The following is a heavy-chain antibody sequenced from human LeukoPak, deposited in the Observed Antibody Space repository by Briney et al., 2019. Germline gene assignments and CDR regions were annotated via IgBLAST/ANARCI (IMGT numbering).Heavy chain of an antibody. CDR2: ISPNGDST. CDR1: GFTSNNYA. Sequence: PGEPLRLSCAASGFTSNNYAMGWVRHAPGKGREWGSAISPNGDSTSYADSVEGRLSISRDNPKKPLYRQVNRLMSEDTDVYYRATSSPMVRPDFDYWGQGTLVTVSS. J-gene: IGHJ4*02. V-gene: IGHV3-23*01. CDR3: ATSSPMVRPDFDY. D-gene: IGHD3-10*01.